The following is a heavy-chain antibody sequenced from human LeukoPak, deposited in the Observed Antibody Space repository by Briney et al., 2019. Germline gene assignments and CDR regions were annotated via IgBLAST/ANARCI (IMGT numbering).Heavy chain of an antibody. J-gene: IGHJ4*02. CDR2: INQDGREK. V-gene: IGHV3-7*01. Sequence: GGSLRLSCAASGFTFSSYEMNWVRQAPGKGLEWVANINQDGREKYYVDSLKGRFTISRDNAENSLYLKMNSLRAEDTALYFCVSPRWGYWGQGTLVTVS. CDR3: VSPRWGY. CDR1: GFTFSSYE. D-gene: IGHD5-24*01.